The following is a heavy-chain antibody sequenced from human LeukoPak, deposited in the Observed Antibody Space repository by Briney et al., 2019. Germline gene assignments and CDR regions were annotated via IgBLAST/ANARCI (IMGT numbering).Heavy chain of an antibody. CDR2: IIDSGNSI. J-gene: IGHJ4*02. Sequence: GGSLRLSCAASGFTFSSCAMSWVRQAPGKGLEWVSTIIDSGNSIYYADSVEGRFTISRDNSKDTLYLQMDSLRAGDTAVYYCAKDPIFSGSHGVFDSWGQGTLVTVSS. D-gene: IGHD1-26*01. CDR1: GFTFSSCA. V-gene: IGHV3-23*01. CDR3: AKDPIFSGSHGVFDS.